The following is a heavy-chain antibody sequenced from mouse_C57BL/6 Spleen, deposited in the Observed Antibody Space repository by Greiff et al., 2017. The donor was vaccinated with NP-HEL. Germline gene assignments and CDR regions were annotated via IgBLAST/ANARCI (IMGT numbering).Heavy chain of an antibody. V-gene: IGHV1-61*01. Sequence: VQLQQSGAELVRPGSSVKLSCKASGYTFTSYWMDWVKQRPGQGLEWIGNIYPSDSETHYNQKFKDKATLTVDKSSSTAYMQLSSLTSEDSAVYYCARGDYKGYWGQGTTLTVSS. J-gene: IGHJ2*01. CDR1: GYTFTSYW. CDR2: IYPSDSET. D-gene: IGHD2-4*01. CDR3: ARGDYKGY.